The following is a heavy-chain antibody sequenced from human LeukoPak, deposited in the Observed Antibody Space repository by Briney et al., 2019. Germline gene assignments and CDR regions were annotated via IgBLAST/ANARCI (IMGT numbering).Heavy chain of an antibody. Sequence: SETLSLTCTVSGGSISSSNYYWGWLRQPPGKGLEWIGSIYYSGSTYYNPSLKSRVAISVDTSKNQFSLKLSSVTAADTAVYYCARVGLDYGDYYFDYWGQGTLITVSS. J-gene: IGHJ4*02. CDR3: ARVGLDYGDYYFDY. CDR2: IYYSGST. D-gene: IGHD4-17*01. CDR1: GGSISSSNYY. V-gene: IGHV4-39*07.